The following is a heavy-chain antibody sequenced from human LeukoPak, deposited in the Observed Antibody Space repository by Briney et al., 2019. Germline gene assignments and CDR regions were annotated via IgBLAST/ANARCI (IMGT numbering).Heavy chain of an antibody. V-gene: IGHV4-59*01. CDR2: ILYSGST. D-gene: IGHD4-23*01. CDR1: GGSISGYF. J-gene: IGHJ3*02. CDR3: ARTRGYGGNSPRAFDI. Sequence: SETLSLTCTVSGGSISGYFWSWVRQPPGKGVEWIAYILYSGSTNYNPSLKSRVTISVDTSKNQFSLMLTSVTAADTAVYYRARTRGYGGNSPRAFDIWGQGTMVTVSS.